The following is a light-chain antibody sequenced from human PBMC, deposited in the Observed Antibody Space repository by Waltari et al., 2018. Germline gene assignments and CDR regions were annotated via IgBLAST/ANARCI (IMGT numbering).Light chain of an antibody. J-gene: IGKJ1*01. Sequence: IVMTQSPATLSVSPGERPTLSCRASQSVSSNLAWYQQKPGQAPRLLIYGASTRATGNPARFSGSGSGTEFTLAVSILQSEDFAVYYSQQYNNWPRTFGQGTKVEIK. V-gene: IGKV3-15*01. CDR3: QQYNNWPRT. CDR1: QSVSSN. CDR2: GAS.